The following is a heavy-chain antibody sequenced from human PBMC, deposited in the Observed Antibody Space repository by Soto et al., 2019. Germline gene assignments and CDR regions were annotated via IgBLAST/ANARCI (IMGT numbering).Heavy chain of an antibody. J-gene: IGHJ4*02. CDR1: GGSISSSSYY. Sequence: QLQLQESGPGLVKPSETLSLTCTVSGGSISSSSYYWGWIRQPPGKGLEWIGSIYYSGSTYYNPSLKSRGTISGDTSTNQFPLKLSSVTAADTAVYYCARHEAPSGWHFDYWGQGTLVTVSS. CDR3: ARHEAPSGWHFDY. D-gene: IGHD6-19*01. CDR2: IYYSGST. V-gene: IGHV4-39*01.